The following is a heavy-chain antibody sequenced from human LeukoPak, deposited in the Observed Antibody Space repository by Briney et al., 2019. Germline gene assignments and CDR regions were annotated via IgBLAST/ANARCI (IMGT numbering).Heavy chain of an antibody. V-gene: IGHV3-7*01. CDR3: AREENYDFWSGYYWDTRYYYYMDV. Sequence: GGSLRLSCAASGFTFSSYWMSWVRQAPGKGLEWVANIKQDGSEKYYVDSVKGRFTISRDNAKTSLYLQMNSLRAEDTAVYYCAREENYDFWSGYYWDTRYYYYMDVWGKGTTVTVSS. D-gene: IGHD3-3*01. CDR1: GFTFSSYW. CDR2: IKQDGSEK. J-gene: IGHJ6*03.